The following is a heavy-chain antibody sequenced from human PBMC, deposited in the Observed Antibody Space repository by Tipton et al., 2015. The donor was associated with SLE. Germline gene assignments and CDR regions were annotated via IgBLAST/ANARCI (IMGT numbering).Heavy chain of an antibody. D-gene: IGHD3-16*02. CDR3: ARDPLVRSPGAGGFFDL. J-gene: IGHJ4*01. CDR2: VFHSGTT. V-gene: IGHV4-38-2*02. CDR1: GYSIGSGFY. Sequence: TLSLTCTVSGYSIGSGFYWGWIRQPPGKGLEWIATVFHSGTTYYSPSLRIRLSVSIDTSKNQFSLKLTSVTAADTAVYYCARDPLVRSPGAGGFFDLWGHGTLVTVSS.